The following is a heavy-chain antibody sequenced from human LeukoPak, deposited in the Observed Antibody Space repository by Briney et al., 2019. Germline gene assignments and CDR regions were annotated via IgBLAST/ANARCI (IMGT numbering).Heavy chain of an antibody. J-gene: IGHJ4*02. Sequence: GGSLTLACAASGFSFSNAWMSWVRQAPAKGREWVGRIKSKTDGGTTDYAAPEKGRFTISRDDSKNPLYLQMNSLQTEDTAVYYRTTTAPPSYGWFGELFDYWGQGTLVTVSS. CDR2: IKSKTDGGTT. D-gene: IGHD3-10*01. CDR3: TTTAPPSYGWFGELFDY. V-gene: IGHV3-15*01. CDR1: GFSFSNAW.